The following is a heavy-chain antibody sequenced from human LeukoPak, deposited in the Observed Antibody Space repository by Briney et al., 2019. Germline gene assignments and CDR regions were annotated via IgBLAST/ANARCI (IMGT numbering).Heavy chain of an antibody. V-gene: IGHV3-74*01. CDR1: GFTFSNYW. D-gene: IGHD4-17*01. CDR2: INSDGSST. Sequence: GGSLRLSCAASGFTFSNYWMHWVRQAPGKGLVWVSRINSDGSSTTYADSVKGRFTISRDNSKNTLYLQMNSLRAEDTAVYYCAKGGDYGLTNWFDPWGQGTLVTVSS. CDR3: AKGGDYGLTNWFDP. J-gene: IGHJ5*02.